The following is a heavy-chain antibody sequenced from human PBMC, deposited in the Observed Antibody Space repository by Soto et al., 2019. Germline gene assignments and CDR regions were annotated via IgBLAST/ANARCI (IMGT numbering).Heavy chain of an antibody. Sequence: QVQLVQSGAEVKKPGSSVKVSCKASGGTFSSYAISWVRQAPGQGLEWMGGLIPIFGTANYAQKFQGRVTITADESTSTAYMELSSLRSEDTAVYYCAGGGVVVPAAPINQNWFDPWGQGTLVTVSS. CDR3: AGGGVVVPAAPINQNWFDP. J-gene: IGHJ5*02. CDR1: GGTFSSYA. D-gene: IGHD2-2*01. CDR2: LIPIFGTA. V-gene: IGHV1-69*01.